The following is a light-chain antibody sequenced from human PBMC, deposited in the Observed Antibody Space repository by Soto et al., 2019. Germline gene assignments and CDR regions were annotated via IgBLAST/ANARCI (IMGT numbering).Light chain of an antibody. V-gene: IGKV1-39*01. J-gene: IGKJ4*01. Sequence: DIQRTQSTYSLSASVGDRVTITCRASQSISSYLNWYQQKPGKAPKLLIYAASSLQSGVPSRFSGSGSGTDFTLTISSLQPEDCATYYCKQSYSTPPSFGGGTKV. CDR3: KQSYSTPPS. CDR1: QSISSY. CDR2: AAS.